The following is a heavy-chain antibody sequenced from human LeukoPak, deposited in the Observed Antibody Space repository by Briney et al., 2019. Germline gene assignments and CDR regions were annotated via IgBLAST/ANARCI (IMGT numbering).Heavy chain of an antibody. CDR2: INHSGST. Sequence: SETLSLTCAVYGGSFSGYYWSWIRQPPGKGLEWIGEINHSGSTNYNPSLKSRVIISVDTSKNQFSLKLSSVTAADTAVYYCARSLGYSYISARPKPFDYWGQGTLVTVSS. V-gene: IGHV4-34*01. CDR1: GGSFSGYY. CDR3: ARSLGYSYISARPKPFDY. J-gene: IGHJ4*02. D-gene: IGHD5-18*01.